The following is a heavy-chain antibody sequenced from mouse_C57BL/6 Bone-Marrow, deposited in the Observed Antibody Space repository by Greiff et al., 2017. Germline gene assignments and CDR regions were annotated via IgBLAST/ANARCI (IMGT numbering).Heavy chain of an antibody. D-gene: IGHD2-1*01. J-gene: IGHJ2*01. Sequence: QVQLQQSGPELVKPGASVKISCKASGYAFSSSWMNWVKQRPGKGLEWIGRIYPGDGDTNYNGNFKGKATLTADKSSSTAYMQLSSLTSEDSAVYFCARSKGNYGYWGQGTTLTVSS. V-gene: IGHV1-82*01. CDR1: GYAFSSSW. CDR2: IYPGDGDT. CDR3: ARSKGNYGY.